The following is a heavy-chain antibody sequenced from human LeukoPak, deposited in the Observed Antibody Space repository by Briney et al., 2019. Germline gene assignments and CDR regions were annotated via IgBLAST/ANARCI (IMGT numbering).Heavy chain of an antibody. D-gene: IGHD5-18*01. CDR1: GFTFSSYS. V-gene: IGHV3-48*04. J-gene: IGHJ4*02. CDR2: ISSSSSTI. Sequence: PGGSLRLSCAASGFTFSSYSMNWVRQAPGKGLEWVSYISSSSSTIYYADSVKGRFTISRDNSKNTLYLQMNSLRAEDTAVYYCAREAGYSYGYTFDFWGQGTLVTVSS. CDR3: AREAGYSYGYTFDF.